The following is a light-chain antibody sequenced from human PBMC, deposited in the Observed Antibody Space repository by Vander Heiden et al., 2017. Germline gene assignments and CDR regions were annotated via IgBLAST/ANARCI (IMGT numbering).Light chain of an antibody. Sequence: DIMLTPSAGTLSLSPGERATLSCRASQSVSSNYLAWYQQKLGQAPRLLIYGASNRATGIPDRFSGSGSGTDFTLTISRLEPEDFALYFCQQYGRSLPLTFGGGTKVEIK. J-gene: IGKJ4*01. CDR3: QQYGRSLPLT. CDR1: QSVSSNY. V-gene: IGKV3-20*01. CDR2: GAS.